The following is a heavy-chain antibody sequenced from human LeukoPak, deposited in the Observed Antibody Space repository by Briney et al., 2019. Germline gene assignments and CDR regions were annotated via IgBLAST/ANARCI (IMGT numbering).Heavy chain of an antibody. Sequence: SETLSLTCAVYGGSFSGYYWSWIRQPPGKGLEWIGEINHSGSTNYNPSLKSRVTISVDTSKNQFSLKLSSVTAADTAVYYCARGLIGYCSSTSCGCCWFDPWGQGTLVTVSS. CDR1: GGSFSGYY. J-gene: IGHJ5*02. V-gene: IGHV4-34*01. CDR3: ARGLIGYCSSTSCGCCWFDP. D-gene: IGHD2-2*01. CDR2: INHSGST.